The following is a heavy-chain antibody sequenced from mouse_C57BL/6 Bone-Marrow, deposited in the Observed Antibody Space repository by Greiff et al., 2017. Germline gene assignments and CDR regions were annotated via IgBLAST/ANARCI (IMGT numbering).Heavy chain of an antibody. CDR3: ARYTLY. Sequence: VQLQQSGAELARPGASVKLSCKASGYTFTSYGISWVKQRTGQGLEWIGEIYPRSGNTYYNEKFKGKATLTADKSSSTAYMELRSLTSEDSAVYFGARYTLYWGQGTTLTVSS. J-gene: IGHJ2*01. CDR1: GYTFTSYG. CDR2: IYPRSGNT. V-gene: IGHV1-81*01.